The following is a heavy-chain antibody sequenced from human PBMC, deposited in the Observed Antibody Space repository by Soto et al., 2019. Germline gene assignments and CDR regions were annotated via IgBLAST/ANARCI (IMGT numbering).Heavy chain of an antibody. J-gene: IGHJ4*02. CDR3: ARDGYDILTGYPTFDY. CDR1: GFTFSSYS. CDR2: ISSSSSYI. D-gene: IGHD3-9*01. V-gene: IGHV3-21*01. Sequence: GGSLRLSCAASGFTFSSYSMNWVRQAPGRGLEWVSSISSSSSYIYYADSVKGRFTISRDNAKNSLYLQMNSLRAEDTAVYYCARDGYDILTGYPTFDYWGQGTLVTVSS.